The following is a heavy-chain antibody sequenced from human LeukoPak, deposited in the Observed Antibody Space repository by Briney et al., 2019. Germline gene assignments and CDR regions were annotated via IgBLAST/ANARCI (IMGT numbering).Heavy chain of an antibody. CDR3: SRGRVGGDLWSYWFDP. Sequence: GGSLRLSCTPSGFTFGDYAMSWFRQAPKKGLEWVGFIRSKAYGGTPEYAASVKGRFTISRDDSKSIAYLQMNSLQTEDTAVYYCSRGRVGGDLWSYWFDPWGQGTLVTVSS. D-gene: IGHD1-26*01. CDR2: IRSKAYGGTP. J-gene: IGHJ5*02. CDR1: GFTFGDYA. V-gene: IGHV3-49*03.